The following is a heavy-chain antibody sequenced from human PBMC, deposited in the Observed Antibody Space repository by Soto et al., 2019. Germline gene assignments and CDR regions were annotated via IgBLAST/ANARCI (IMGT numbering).Heavy chain of an antibody. CDR1: GGSISSGGYY. V-gene: IGHV4-31*03. J-gene: IGHJ3*02. CDR2: IYYSGST. D-gene: IGHD3-9*01. CDR3: ARDQGHRYFDWLQPWEGAFDI. Sequence: QVQLQESGPGLVKPSQTLSLTCTVSGGSISSGGYYWSWIRQHPGKGLEWIGYIYYSGSTYYNPSLKSRVTISVDTSKNQFSLKLSSVTAADTAVYYCARDQGHRYFDWLQPWEGAFDIWGQGTMVTVSS.